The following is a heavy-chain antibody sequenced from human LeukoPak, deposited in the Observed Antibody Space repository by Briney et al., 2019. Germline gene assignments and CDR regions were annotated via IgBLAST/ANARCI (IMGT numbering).Heavy chain of an antibody. D-gene: IGHD3-10*01. CDR2: IYSAGST. CDR3: AKSGRGFVADHFDY. V-gene: IGHV3-53*01. Sequence: GGSLRLSCAASGFSVSSNYMSWVRQAPGKGRQWVSVIYSAGSTFHADSVKGRFTISRDNSKNTLYLQMNSLSAEDTAVYYCAKSGRGFVADHFDYWGQGTLVTVSS. J-gene: IGHJ4*02. CDR1: GFSVSSNY.